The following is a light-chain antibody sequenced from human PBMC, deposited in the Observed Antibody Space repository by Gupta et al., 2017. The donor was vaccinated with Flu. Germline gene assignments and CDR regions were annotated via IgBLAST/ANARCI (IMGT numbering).Light chain of an antibody. CDR2: EDD. J-gene: IGLJ2*01. CDR3: QAYDV. V-gene: IGLV6-57*01. CDR1: SGSIGINY. Sequence: CPGKTVTISCTSSSGSIGINYVQWDQQRPGTSPKNVIDEDDQRPSGVPDRLSGSSDRSANAASLTISGMKNEDEADYYCQAYDVFGGGTKLTVL.